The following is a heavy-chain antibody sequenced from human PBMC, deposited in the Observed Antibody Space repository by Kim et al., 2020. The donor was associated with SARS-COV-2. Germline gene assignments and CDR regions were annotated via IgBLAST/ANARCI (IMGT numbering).Heavy chain of an antibody. Sequence: AQKLQGRVTMTRDTSISTAYMERGRLRTDDTAVYYCARDSSSWNGDAFDIWGQGTMVTVSS. D-gene: IGHD6-13*01. J-gene: IGHJ3*02. CDR3: ARDSSSWNGDAFDI. V-gene: IGHV1-2*02.